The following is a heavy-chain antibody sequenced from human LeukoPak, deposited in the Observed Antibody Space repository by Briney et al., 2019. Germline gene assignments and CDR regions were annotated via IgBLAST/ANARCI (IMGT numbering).Heavy chain of an antibody. V-gene: IGHV3-66*01. CDR1: GFTVSSNY. Sequence: GGSLRLSCAASGFTVSSNYMSWVRQAPGKGLEWVSVIYSGGSTYYADSVKGRFTISRDNSKNTLYLQMNSLRAEDTAVYYCARADSGDPFFDSWGQGTLVTVSS. J-gene: IGHJ4*02. D-gene: IGHD4-17*01. CDR2: IYSGGST. CDR3: ARADSGDPFFDS.